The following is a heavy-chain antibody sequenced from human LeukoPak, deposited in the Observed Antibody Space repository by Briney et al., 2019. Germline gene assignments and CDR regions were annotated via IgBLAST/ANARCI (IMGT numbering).Heavy chain of an antibody. V-gene: IGHV3-48*02. D-gene: IGHD1-26*01. CDR3: ARVWCVGVAGGAIEN. J-gene: IGHJ4*02. CDR2: ISSSGTTI. Sequence: PGGSLRLSCAASGFTFSSYSMNWVRQAPGKGLEWVSYISSSGTTIYYADSVKGRFTISRDNAKNSLYLQINSLRDEDTAVYYCARVWCVGVAGGAIENWGQGTLVTVSS. CDR1: GFTFSSYS.